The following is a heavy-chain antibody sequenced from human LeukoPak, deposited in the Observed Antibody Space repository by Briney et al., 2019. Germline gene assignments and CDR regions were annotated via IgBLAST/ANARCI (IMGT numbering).Heavy chain of an antibody. D-gene: IGHD2-15*01. Sequence: SVKVSRKASGGTFSSYAISWVRQAPGQGLEWMGGIIPIFGTANYAQKFQGRVTITTDESTSTAYMELSSLRSEDTAVYYCARVVVAGTGFDAFDIWGQGTMVTVSS. V-gene: IGHV1-69*05. CDR1: GGTFSSYA. CDR3: ARVVVAGTGFDAFDI. CDR2: IIPIFGTA. J-gene: IGHJ3*02.